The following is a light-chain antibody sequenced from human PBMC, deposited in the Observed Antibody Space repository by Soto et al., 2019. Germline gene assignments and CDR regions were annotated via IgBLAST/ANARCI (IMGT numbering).Light chain of an antibody. CDR1: QGISSY. V-gene: IGKV1-9*01. J-gene: IGKJ1*01. Sequence: IQLTQSPSSLSASVGDRVTITCRASQGISSYLAWYQQKPGKAPKLLIYTASTLQSGVPSRFSGSGSGTDFTLTISRLEPEDFAVYYCQQYGRSPWTFGQGTKVDTK. CDR3: QQYGRSPWT. CDR2: TAS.